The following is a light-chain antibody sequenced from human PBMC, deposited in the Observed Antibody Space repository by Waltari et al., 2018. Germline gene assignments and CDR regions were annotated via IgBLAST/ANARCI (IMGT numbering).Light chain of an antibody. V-gene: IGLV1-44*01. CDR3: ATWDGRVNGVL. Sequence: VLTQAPSVSGTPGQRVTISCSGTNYNIGRGPVNWYHQGPGMSPKLLIYSNDQRPSGVPDRFSGSKSGTSASLAISGLQSEDEADYYCATWDGRVNGVLFGGGTKVTVL. CDR1: NYNIGRGP. CDR2: SND. J-gene: IGLJ2*01.